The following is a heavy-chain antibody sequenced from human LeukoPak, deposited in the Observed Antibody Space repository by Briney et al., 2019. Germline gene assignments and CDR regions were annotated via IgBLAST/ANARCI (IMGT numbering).Heavy chain of an antibody. V-gene: IGHV4-39*01. CDR2: IYYSGST. CDR3: ARLVGSSWYHEVLLGRDY. J-gene: IGHJ4*02. D-gene: IGHD6-13*01. Sequence: SETLSLTCTVSGGSISSSSYYWGWIRQPPGKGLEWIGSIYYSGSTYYNPSLKSRVTISVDTSKNQFSLKLSSVTAADTAVYYCARLVGSSWYHEVLLGRDYWGQGTLVTVSS. CDR1: GGSISSSSYY.